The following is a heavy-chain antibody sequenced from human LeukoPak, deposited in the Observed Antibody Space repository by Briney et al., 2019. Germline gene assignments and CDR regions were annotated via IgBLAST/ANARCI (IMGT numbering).Heavy chain of an antibody. Sequence: GGSLRLSCAASGFTFSSYGMSWVRQAPGKGLEWVSAISGSGGSTYYADSVKGRFTISRDNSKNTLYLQMNSLRAEDTAVYYCANLYGSGSYRMSVFDYWGQGTLVTVSS. CDR2: ISGSGGST. CDR3: ANLYGSGSYRMSVFDY. CDR1: GFTFSSYG. J-gene: IGHJ4*02. V-gene: IGHV3-23*01. D-gene: IGHD3-10*01.